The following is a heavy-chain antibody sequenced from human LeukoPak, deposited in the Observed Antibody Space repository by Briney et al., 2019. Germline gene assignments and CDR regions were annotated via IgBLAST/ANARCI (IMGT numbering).Heavy chain of an antibody. V-gene: IGHV4-38-2*02. CDR1: GCSISSGYY. D-gene: IGHD3-3*01. CDR2: IYHSGST. Sequence: SETLSLTCTVSGCSISSGYYWGWIRQPPGKGLEWIGSIYHSGSTYYNPSLKSRVTISVDTSKNQFSLKLSSVTAADTAVYYCARGQGAEYYDFWSGYYTGAFDIWGQGTMVTVSS. CDR3: ARGQGAEYYDFWSGYYTGAFDI. J-gene: IGHJ3*02.